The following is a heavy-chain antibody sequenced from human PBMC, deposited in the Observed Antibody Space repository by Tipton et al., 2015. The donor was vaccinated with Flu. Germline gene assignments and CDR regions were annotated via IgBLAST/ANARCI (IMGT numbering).Heavy chain of an antibody. Sequence: QLVQSGAEVKKPGSSVKVSCKASGGTFTSYTINWVRQAPGQGLEWLGRIIPMYDIANYAQKFQGRVTITADKSTSTAYMELSSLRSEDTAMYYCARGGYCSSSTCYKPLDCWGQGTPVTVSP. CDR1: GGTFTSYT. J-gene: IGHJ4*02. CDR3: ARGGYCSSSTCYKPLDC. D-gene: IGHD2-2*02. V-gene: IGHV1-69*09. CDR2: IIPMYDIA.